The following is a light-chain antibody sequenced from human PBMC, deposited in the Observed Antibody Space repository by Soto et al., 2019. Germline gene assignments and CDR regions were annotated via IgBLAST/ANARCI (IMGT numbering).Light chain of an antibody. Sequence: QSALTQPASVSGSPGQSITISCTGTSSNVGSYKLVSWYQQHPGKAPKLMIFEVNKRPSGVSNRFSGSKSGNTASPTISGLKVEEEAASYCCSSGGSPTYVFGTGTKVTVL. V-gene: IGLV2-23*02. CDR2: EVN. J-gene: IGLJ1*01. CDR1: SSNVGSYKL. CDR3: CSSGGSPTYV.